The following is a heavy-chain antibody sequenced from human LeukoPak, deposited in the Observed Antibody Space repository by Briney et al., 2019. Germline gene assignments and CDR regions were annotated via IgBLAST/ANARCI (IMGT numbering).Heavy chain of an antibody. D-gene: IGHD4-11*01. CDR1: GGYISSYY. J-gene: IGHJ4*02. V-gene: IGHV4-59*08. CDR3: ARAEINDYSRY. CDR2: VYYTGST. Sequence: SETLSLTCAVSGGYISSYYWSWIRQPPGEGLEWIGYVYYTGSTNYNPSLKSRVSISVDTSKNQFSLKLTSVTAADTAVYYCARAEINDYSRYWGQGIPVIVSS.